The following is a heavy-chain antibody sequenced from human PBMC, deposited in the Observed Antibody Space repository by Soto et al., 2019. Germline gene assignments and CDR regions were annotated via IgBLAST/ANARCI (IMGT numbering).Heavy chain of an antibody. D-gene: IGHD3-16*01. V-gene: IGHV1-18*01. CDR1: GYIFVNYG. Sequence: QVQLEQSGDEVKKPGASVKVSCKASGYIFVNYGIAWVRQAPGQGLEWLGWISPYTGNTYYATKAPGKLTLTTDTSTSTAFMDLGSLTSADTAVYYCAMVDLYVTPTPQDVWGQGTTVTVSS. CDR3: AMVDLYVTPTPQDV. CDR2: ISPYTGNT. J-gene: IGHJ6*02.